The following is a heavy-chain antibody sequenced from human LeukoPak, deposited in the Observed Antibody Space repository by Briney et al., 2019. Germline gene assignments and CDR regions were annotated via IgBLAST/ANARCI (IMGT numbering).Heavy chain of an antibody. CDR1: GFTFSNYD. Sequence: GGSLRLSCAASGFTFSNYDMNWVRQAPGKGLEWLSYISGSSITIYYADSVKGRFTISRDNAKNSLYLQMNSLRAEDTAVYYCARQQPRVQLDYWGQGTLVTVSS. D-gene: IGHD1-1*01. V-gene: IGHV3-48*03. CDR3: ARQQPRVQLDY. J-gene: IGHJ4*02. CDR2: ISGSSITI.